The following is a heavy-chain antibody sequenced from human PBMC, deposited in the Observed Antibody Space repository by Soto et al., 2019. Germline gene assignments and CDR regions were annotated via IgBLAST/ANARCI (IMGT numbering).Heavy chain of an antibody. Sequence: SETLSLTCTVSGGSISSYYWSWIRQPPGKGLEWIGYIYYSGSTNYNPSLKSRVTISVDTSKNQFSLKLSSVTAADTAVYYCARHQSGYYQNYYYYYMDVWGKGTTVTVSS. CDR3: ARHQSGYYQNYYYYYMDV. CDR1: GGSISSYY. D-gene: IGHD3-22*01. J-gene: IGHJ6*03. CDR2: IYYSGST. V-gene: IGHV4-59*08.